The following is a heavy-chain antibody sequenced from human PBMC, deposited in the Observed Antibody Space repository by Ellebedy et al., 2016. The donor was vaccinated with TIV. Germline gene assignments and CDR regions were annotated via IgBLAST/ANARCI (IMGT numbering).Heavy chain of an antibody. CDR2: INAGNGNT. Sequence: AASVKVSCKASGYTFTSYAMHWVRQAPGQRLEWMGWINAGNGNTKYSQKFQGRVTVTRDTSTSTVYMELSSLRSEDTAVYYCARGRGYSYDVCDIWGQGTMVTVSS. CDR3: ARGRGYSYDVCDI. V-gene: IGHV1-3*01. CDR1: GYTFTSYA. D-gene: IGHD5-18*01. J-gene: IGHJ3*02.